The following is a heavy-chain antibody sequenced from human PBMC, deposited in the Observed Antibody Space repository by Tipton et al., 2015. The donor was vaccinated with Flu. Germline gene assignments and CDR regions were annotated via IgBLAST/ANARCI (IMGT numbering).Heavy chain of an antibody. CDR1: GDSVGSVYY. V-gene: IGHV4-38-2*01. D-gene: IGHD3-10*02. Sequence: TLSLTCSVSGDSVGSVYYWGWIRQPPGKGLEWIGYIYYTGSTYYNPSLKSRLTISVDTSKNQFSLRLSSVTAADTAVYYCARHTGDSVRGVIDYWGQGTLVTVSS. CDR3: ARHTGDSVRGVIDY. CDR2: IYYTGST. J-gene: IGHJ4*02.